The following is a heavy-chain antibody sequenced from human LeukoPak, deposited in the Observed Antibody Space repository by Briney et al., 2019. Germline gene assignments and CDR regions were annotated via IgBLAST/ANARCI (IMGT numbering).Heavy chain of an antibody. V-gene: IGHV3-23*01. CDR1: GFTVSSNY. CDR3: AKDPITMIVVVDDY. D-gene: IGHD3-22*01. Sequence: GGSLRLSCAASGFTVSSNYMSWVRQAPGKGLEWVSAISGSGGSTYYADSVKGRFTISRDNSKNTLYLQMNSLRAEDTAVYYCAKDPITMIVVVDDYWGQGTLVTVSS. CDR2: ISGSGGST. J-gene: IGHJ4*02.